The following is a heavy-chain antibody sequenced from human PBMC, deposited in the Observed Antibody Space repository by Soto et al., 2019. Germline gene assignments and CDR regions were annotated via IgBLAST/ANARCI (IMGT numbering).Heavy chain of an antibody. D-gene: IGHD6-19*01. J-gene: IGHJ4*02. CDR2: IYYSGST. CDR3: ARVMLAVAGIDY. CDR1: GGSISSGGYY. Sequence: SETLSLTYTVSGGSISSGGYYWSWIRQHPGKGLEWIGYIYYSGSTYYNPSLKSRVTISVDTSKNQFSLKLSSVTAADTAVYYCARVMLAVAGIDYWGQGTLVTVSS. V-gene: IGHV4-31*03.